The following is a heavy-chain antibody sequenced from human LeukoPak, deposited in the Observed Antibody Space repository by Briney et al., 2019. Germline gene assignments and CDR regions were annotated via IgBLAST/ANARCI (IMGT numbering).Heavy chain of an antibody. D-gene: IGHD1-20*01. J-gene: IGHJ4*02. CDR2: ISYDGSNK. Sequence: GGSLRLSCAASGFIFSTYAMHLVRHAPGKGLEWVAVISYDGSNKYYADSVKGRFTISRDNSKNTLSLQMNSLRAEDTAVYYCARDNCGLDYWGQGTLVTVSS. CDR1: GFIFSTYA. CDR3: ARDNCGLDY. V-gene: IGHV3-30-3*01.